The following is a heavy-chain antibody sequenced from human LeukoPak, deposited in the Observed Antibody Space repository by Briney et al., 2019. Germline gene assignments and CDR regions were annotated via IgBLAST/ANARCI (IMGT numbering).Heavy chain of an antibody. CDR3: ARDMYGDYYFDY. CDR2: IYYSGST. D-gene: IGHD4-17*01. CDR1: GGSISTYY. J-gene: IGHJ4*02. V-gene: IGHV4-59*01. Sequence: SETLSLTCTVSGGSISTYYWSWIRQPPGKGLEWIGYIYYSGSTNYNPSLKSRVTISVDASKNQFSLKLSSVTAADTAVYYCARDMYGDYYFDYWGQGTLVTVSS.